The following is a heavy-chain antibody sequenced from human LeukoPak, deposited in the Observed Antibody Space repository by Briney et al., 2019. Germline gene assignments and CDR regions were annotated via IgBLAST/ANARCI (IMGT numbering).Heavy chain of an antibody. CDR2: IRSKANSYAT. CDR3: TGGSYNFDY. CDR1: GFTFSGSA. Sequence: PGGSLRLSCAASGFTFSGSAMHWVRQASGKGLEWVGRIRSKANSYATAYAASVKGRFTISRDNSKNTAYLQMNSLKTEDTAVYYCTGGSYNFDYWGQGTLVTVSS. V-gene: IGHV3-73*01. J-gene: IGHJ4*02. D-gene: IGHD1-26*01.